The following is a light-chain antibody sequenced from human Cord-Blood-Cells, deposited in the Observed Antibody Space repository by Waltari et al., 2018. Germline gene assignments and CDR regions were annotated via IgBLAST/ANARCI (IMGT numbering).Light chain of an antibody. CDR1: NSVLYSSKNKND. J-gene: IGKJ2*01. V-gene: IGKV4-1*01. CDR3: QQYYSTPYT. CDR2: WAS. Sequence: DIVMTPFSHSRAVSLGRRATINCTSSNSVLYSSKNKNDLAGYQQKPGQPPKLLIYWASTRESVVPDRFSGIGSWTDFTLTISSLQAEDVAVYYCQQYYSTPYTFGQGTKLEIK.